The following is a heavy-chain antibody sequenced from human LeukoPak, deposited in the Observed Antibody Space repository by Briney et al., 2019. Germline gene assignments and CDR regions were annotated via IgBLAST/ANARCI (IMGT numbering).Heavy chain of an antibody. Sequence: GSVKVSCKASGYSFISYDINWVRQAPGQGLEWLGWMNPNSGSTGYAQKFQGRVSMTRDTSISTAYMELSSLGSDDTAVYYCARNLARTGDFDYWGQGTLLTVSS. D-gene: IGHD5-12*01. CDR2: MNPNSGST. V-gene: IGHV1-8*01. CDR1: GYSFISYD. J-gene: IGHJ4*02. CDR3: ARNLARTGDFDY.